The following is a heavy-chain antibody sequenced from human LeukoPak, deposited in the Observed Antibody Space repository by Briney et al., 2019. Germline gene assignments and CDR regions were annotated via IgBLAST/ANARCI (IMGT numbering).Heavy chain of an antibody. Sequence: SVKVSCKASGGTFSSYAISWVRQAPGQGLEWMGGIIPIFGTANYAQKFQGRVTITADESTSTAYMELSSLRSEDTAVYYCAREWGYDFWSGYYTNAFDSWGRGTMVTVSS. CDR3: AREWGYDFWSGYYTNAFDS. V-gene: IGHV1-69*01. CDR1: GGTFSSYA. J-gene: IGHJ3*02. CDR2: IIPIFGTA. D-gene: IGHD3-3*01.